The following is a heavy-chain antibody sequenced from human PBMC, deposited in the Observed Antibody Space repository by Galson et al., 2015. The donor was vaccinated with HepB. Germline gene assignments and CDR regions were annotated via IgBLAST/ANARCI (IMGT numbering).Heavy chain of an antibody. CDR1: GFTFSSYA. J-gene: IGHJ4*02. CDR2: ISYDGSNK. D-gene: IGHD5-18*01. Sequence: SLRLSCAASGFTFSSYAMHWVRQAPGKGLEWVAVISYDGSNKYYADSVKGRFTISRDNSKNTLYLQMNSLRAEDTAVYYCARAEDTAMAQASSPFDYWGQGTLVTVSS. CDR3: ARAEDTAMAQASSPFDY. V-gene: IGHV3-30-3*01.